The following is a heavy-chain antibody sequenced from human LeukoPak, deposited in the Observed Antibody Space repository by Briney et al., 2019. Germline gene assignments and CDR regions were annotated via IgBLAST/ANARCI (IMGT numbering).Heavy chain of an antibody. CDR3: ARLVYGTYDFWSGYPVGYFDY. J-gene: IGHJ4*02. CDR1: GDSVSGYY. V-gene: IGHV4-59*02. D-gene: IGHD3-3*01. CDR2: THHSRNT. Sequence: SETLSLTCIVSGDSVSGYYWNWIRQPPGKGLEWIGYTHHSRNTLYNPSLKSRVTTSVDTSKNQFSLKLSSVTAADTAVYYCARLVYGTYDFWSGYPVGYFDYWGQGTLVTVSS.